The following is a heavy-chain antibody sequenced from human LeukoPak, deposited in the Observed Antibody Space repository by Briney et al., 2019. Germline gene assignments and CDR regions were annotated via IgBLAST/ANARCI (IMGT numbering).Heavy chain of an antibody. D-gene: IGHD3-3*01. J-gene: IGHJ6*03. CDR2: IYYSGST. CDR1: GGSISSYY. CDR3: ARAPPVGEDYYYYYYMDV. V-gene: IGHV4-59*01. Sequence: PSETLSLTCTVSGGSISSYYWSWIRQPPGKGLEWIGYIYYSGSTNYNPSLKSRVTISVDTSKNQCSLKLSSVTAADTAVYYCARAPPVGEDYYYYYYMDVWGKGTTVTVSS.